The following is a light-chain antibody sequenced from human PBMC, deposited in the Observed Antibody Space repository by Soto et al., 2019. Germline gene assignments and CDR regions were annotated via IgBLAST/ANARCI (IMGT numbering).Light chain of an antibody. CDR2: DDT. J-gene: IGLJ1*01. CDR1: NIGTRS. CDR3: QVWDTNIDHYV. Sequence: SYELTQPPSVSVAPGQTARITCGGKNIGTRSVHWYQQKPGQAPVLVVYDDTDRPSGIPERFSGSNSGNTATLTISRVEAGDEADYYCQVWDTNIDHYVFGSGTKVTVL. V-gene: IGLV3-21*02.